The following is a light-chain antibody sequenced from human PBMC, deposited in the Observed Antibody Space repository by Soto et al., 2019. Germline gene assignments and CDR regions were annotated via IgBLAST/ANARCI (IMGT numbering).Light chain of an antibody. CDR3: QQRKNRVT. Sequence: EIVLTQSPATLSLSPGERATLSCRASQTVGNYLAWYQRKPGQAPRLLIYDASSRATGVPARFSGSGSGTDFTLTISSLEPEDFAVYYCQQRKNRVTFGPGTTVDIK. CDR2: DAS. V-gene: IGKV3-11*01. CDR1: QTVGNY. J-gene: IGKJ3*01.